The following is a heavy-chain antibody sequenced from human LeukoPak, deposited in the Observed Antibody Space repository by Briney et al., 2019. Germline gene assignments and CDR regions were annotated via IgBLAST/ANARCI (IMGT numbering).Heavy chain of an antibody. D-gene: IGHD3-10*01. V-gene: IGHV3-23*01. J-gene: IGHJ4*02. CDR2: ISGSGGST. CDR3: AKPYYYGSGSPPGDFDY. Sequence: PGGSPRLSCAASGFTFTSYAMSWVRQAPGKGLEWVSAISGSGGSTYYADSVKGRFTISKDNSKNTLYLQMNSLRAEDTAVYYCAKPYYYGSGSPPGDFDYWGQGTLVTVSS. CDR1: GFTFTSYA.